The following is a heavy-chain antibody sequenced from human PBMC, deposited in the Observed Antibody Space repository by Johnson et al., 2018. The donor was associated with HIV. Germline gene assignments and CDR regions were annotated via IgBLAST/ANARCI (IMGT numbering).Heavy chain of an antibody. V-gene: IGHV3-30*02. CDR1: GFTFSSYG. Sequence: VQLVESGGDLVKPGGSLRLSCAASGFTFSSYGMHWVRQAPGKGLEWVAFIRYDGSNKYYADSVKGRFTISRDNSKNTLYLQMNSLRAEDTALYYCARVGEYCSSTSCSGAFDIWGQGTMVTVSS. CDR3: ARVGEYCSSTSCSGAFDI. J-gene: IGHJ3*02. CDR2: IRYDGSNK. D-gene: IGHD2-2*01.